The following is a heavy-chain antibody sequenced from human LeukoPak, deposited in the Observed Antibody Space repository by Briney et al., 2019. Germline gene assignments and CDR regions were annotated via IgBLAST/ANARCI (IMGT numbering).Heavy chain of an antibody. CDR3: ARAPSNPIVVVPAAMYYYYYYMDV. J-gene: IGHJ6*03. D-gene: IGHD2-2*01. CDR1: GGSISSSSYY. V-gene: IGHV4-39*01. CDR2: IYYSGST. Sequence: SETLSLTCTVSGGSISSSSYYWGWIRQPPGKGLEWIGSIYYSGSTYYNPSLKSRVTISVDTSKNQFSLKLSSVTAADTAVYYCARAPSNPIVVVPAAMYYYYYYMDVWGKGTTVTVSS.